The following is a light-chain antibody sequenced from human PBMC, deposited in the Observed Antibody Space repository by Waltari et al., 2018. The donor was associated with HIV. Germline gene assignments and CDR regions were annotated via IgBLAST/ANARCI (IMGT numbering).Light chain of an antibody. CDR1: FGSVPTSYY. CDR2: STN. J-gene: IGLJ3*02. CDR3: VLYMGSGISV. Sequence: QTVVTQEPSFSVSPGGTVTLTCGLSFGSVPTSYYPSWYQQTPGQAPRTLIYSTNTRSSGVPDRFSGSILGNKAALTITGAQADDESDYYCVLYMGSGISVFGGGTKLTVL. V-gene: IGLV8-61*01.